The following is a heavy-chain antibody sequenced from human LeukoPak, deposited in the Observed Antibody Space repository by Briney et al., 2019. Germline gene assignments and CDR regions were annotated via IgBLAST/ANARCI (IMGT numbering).Heavy chain of an antibody. Sequence: ASVKVSCKASGYTFTSYGISWVRQAPGQGLEWMGWISAYNGNTNYAQKLQGRVTMTTDTSTSTAYMELRSLRSDDTAVYYCASIVVVPAAIPGIYYYGMDVWGQGTTVTVSS. D-gene: IGHD2-2*02. J-gene: IGHJ6*02. CDR2: ISAYNGNT. V-gene: IGHV1-18*01. CDR3: ASIVVVPAAIPGIYYYGMDV. CDR1: GYTFTSYG.